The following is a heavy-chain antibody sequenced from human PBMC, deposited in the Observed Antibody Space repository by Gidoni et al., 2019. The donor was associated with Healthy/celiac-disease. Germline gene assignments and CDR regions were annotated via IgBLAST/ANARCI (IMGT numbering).Heavy chain of an antibody. J-gene: IGHJ4*02. CDR3: TRDSSGWYSGFDY. CDR2: IRSKAYGGTT. V-gene: IGHV3-49*04. CDR1: GFTFGAYA. Sequence: EVQLVESGGGLVQPGRSLRLSCTASGFTFGAYAMSWVRQAQGKGLEWVGFIRSKAYGGTTEYAASVKGRFTISRDDSKSIAYLQMNSLKTEDTAVYYCTRDSSGWYSGFDYWGQGTLVTVSS. D-gene: IGHD6-19*01.